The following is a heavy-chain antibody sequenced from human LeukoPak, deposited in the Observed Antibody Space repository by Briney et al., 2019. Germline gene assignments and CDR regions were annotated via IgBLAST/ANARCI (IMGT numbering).Heavy chain of an antibody. CDR2: ISGSGGST. CDR1: GFTFSSCA. CDR3: AKGSGSSLDYYYYYYMDV. J-gene: IGHJ6*03. D-gene: IGHD6-13*01. V-gene: IGHV3-23*01. Sequence: PGGSLRLSCAASGFTFSSCAMSWVRQAPGKGLEWVSAISGSGGSTYYADSVKGRFTISRDNSKNTLYLQMNSLRAEDTAVYYCAKGSGSSLDYYYYYYMDVWGKGTTVTVSS.